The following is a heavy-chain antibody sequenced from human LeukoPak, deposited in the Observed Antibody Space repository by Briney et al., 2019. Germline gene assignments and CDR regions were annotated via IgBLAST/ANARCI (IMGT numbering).Heavy chain of an antibody. D-gene: IGHD1-14*01. CDR2: IADIATK. J-gene: IGHJ4*02. V-gene: IGHV4-31*03. Sequence: PSETLSLTCSVSGASITSGAYYWSWLRQHPEKGLEWIGYIADIATKFYNPSFKSRVSISMDPSKNLFSLSLTSLTAADTAVYYCARARMGPVPFDSWGQGILVTASS. CDR1: GASITSGAYY. CDR3: ARARMGPVPFDS.